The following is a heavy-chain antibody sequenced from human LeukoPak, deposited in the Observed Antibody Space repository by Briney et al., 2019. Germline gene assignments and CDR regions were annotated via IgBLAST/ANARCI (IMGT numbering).Heavy chain of an antibody. CDR2: IYYSGST. V-gene: IGHV4-39*07. CDR3: ARELFSANAFDI. Sequence: SETLSLTCTVSGGSISSSSYYWGWIRQPPGKGLEWIGSIYYSGSTYYNPSLKSRVTISLDTSKNQFSLKLSSVTAADTAVYYCARELFSANAFDIWGQGTMVTVSS. J-gene: IGHJ3*02. CDR1: GGSISSSSYY. D-gene: IGHD3-10*01.